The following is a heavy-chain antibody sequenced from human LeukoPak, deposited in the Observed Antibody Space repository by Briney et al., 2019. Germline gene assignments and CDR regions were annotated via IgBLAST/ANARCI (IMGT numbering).Heavy chain of an antibody. CDR2: INPNSGGT. CDR1: GYTFTGYY. CDR3: ARETYYYDSSGAFDY. V-gene: IGHV1-2*06. D-gene: IGHD3-22*01. J-gene: IGHJ4*02. Sequence: ASVKVSCKASGYTFTGYYMHWVRQAPGQGLEWMGRINPNSGGTNYAQKFQGRVTMTTDTSISTAYMELSRLRSDDTAVYYCARETYYYDSSGAFDYWGQGTLVTVSS.